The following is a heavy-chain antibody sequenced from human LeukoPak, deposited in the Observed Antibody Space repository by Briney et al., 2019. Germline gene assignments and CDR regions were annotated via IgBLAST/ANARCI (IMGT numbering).Heavy chain of an antibody. Sequence: AASVKVSCKASGYTFTSYGISWVRQAPGQGLEWMGWISAYNGNTNYAQKLQGRVTMTTDTSTSTAYMELGSLRSDDTAVYYCARDAYGSGSYFGGFDNWGQGTLVTVSS. CDR1: GYTFTSYG. CDR2: ISAYNGNT. CDR3: ARDAYGSGSYFGGFDN. D-gene: IGHD3-10*01. J-gene: IGHJ4*02. V-gene: IGHV1-18*01.